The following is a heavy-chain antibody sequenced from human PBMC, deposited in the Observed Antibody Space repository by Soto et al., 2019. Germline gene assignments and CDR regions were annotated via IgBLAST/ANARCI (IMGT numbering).Heavy chain of an antibody. CDR1: GFSFSTYS. CDR2: ISYDGSNK. D-gene: IGHD4-17*01. Sequence: GGSLRLSCAASGFSFSTYSMHWVRQAPGKGLEWVSVISYDGSNKYYSDSVRGRFTISRDNAENSVYLQMDSLRADDTAVYYCARQSARNYSDSWRQGNSVTV. J-gene: IGHJ1*01. CDR3: ARQSARNYSDS. V-gene: IGHV3-30*03.